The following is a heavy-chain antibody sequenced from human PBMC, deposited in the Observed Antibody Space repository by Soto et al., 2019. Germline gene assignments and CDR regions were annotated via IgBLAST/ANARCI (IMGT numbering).Heavy chain of an antibody. V-gene: IGHV4-39*01. J-gene: IGHJ4*02. CDR3: ARLKGTRGYCSGGSCFSFDY. CDR2: IYYSGST. D-gene: IGHD2-15*01. CDR1: GGSISSSSYY. Sequence: PSETLSLTCTVSGGSISSSSYYWGWIRQPPGKGLEWIGSIYYSGSTYYNPSLKSRVTISVDTSKNQFSLKLSSVTAADTAVYYCARLKGTRGYCSGGSCFSFDYWGQGTLVTVSS.